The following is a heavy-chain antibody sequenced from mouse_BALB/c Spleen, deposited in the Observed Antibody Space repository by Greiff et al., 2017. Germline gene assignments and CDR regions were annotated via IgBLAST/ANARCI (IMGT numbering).Heavy chain of an antibody. CDR3: GRSYYGDYYYAMDY. J-gene: IGHJ4*01. D-gene: IGHD1-2*01. CDR1: GYSFTGYF. CDR2: ITPYNGDT. V-gene: IGHV1-20*01. Sequence: VQLKQSGPELVKPGASVKISCKASGYSFTGYFMNWVKQSHGKRLEWIGRITPYNGDTFYNQKFKGKATLPVDKSSSTAHMELRSLTSEDSAVYYCGRSYYGDYYYAMDYWGQGTSVTVSA.